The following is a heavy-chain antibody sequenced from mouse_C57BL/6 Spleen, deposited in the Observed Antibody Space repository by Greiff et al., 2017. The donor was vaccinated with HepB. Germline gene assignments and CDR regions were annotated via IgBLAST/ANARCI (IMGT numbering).Heavy chain of an antibody. CDR2: IDPSDSYT. V-gene: IGHV1-50*01. Sequence: QVQLQQPGAELVKPGASVKLSCKASGYTFTSYWMQWVKQRPGQGLEWIGEIDPSDSYTNYNQKFKGKATLTVDTSSSTAYMQLSSLTSEDSAVYYCARWGQLNYAMDYWGQGTSVTVSS. CDR3: ARWGQLNYAMDY. J-gene: IGHJ4*01. CDR1: GYTFTSYW. D-gene: IGHD3-2*02.